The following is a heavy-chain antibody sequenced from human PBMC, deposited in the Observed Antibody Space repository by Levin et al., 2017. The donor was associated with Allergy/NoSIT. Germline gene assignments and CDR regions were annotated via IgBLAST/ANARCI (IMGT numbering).Heavy chain of an antibody. CDR3: ASMCIAAAGRTPDQLVDY. CDR1: GFTFSSYS. J-gene: IGHJ4*02. V-gene: IGHV3-21*01. CDR2: ISSSSSYI. Sequence: PGGSLRLSCAASGFTFSSYSMNWVRQAPGKGLEWVSSISSSSSYIYYADSVKGRFTISRDNAKNSLYLQMNSLRAEDTAVYYCASMCIAAAGRTPDQLVDYWGQGTLVTVSS. D-gene: IGHD6-13*01.